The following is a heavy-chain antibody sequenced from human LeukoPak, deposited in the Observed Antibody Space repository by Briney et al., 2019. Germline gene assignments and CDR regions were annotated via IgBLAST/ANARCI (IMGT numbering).Heavy chain of an antibody. CDR1: GFTFSSYG. D-gene: IGHD3-22*01. J-gene: IGHJ3*02. V-gene: IGHV3-30*02. CDR3: AKLPYYYDSSGYFINDAFDI. CDR2: IRYDASNK. Sequence: PGGSLRLSCAASGFTFSSYGMHWVRQAPGKGLEWVAFIRYDASNKYYADSVKGRFTISRDNSKNTLYLQMNSLRAEDTAVYYCAKLPYYYDSSGYFINDAFDIWGQGTMVTVSS.